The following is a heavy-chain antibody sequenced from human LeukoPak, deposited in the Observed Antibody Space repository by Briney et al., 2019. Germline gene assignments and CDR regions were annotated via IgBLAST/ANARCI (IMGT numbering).Heavy chain of an antibody. CDR1: GASINTYF. J-gene: IGHJ6*02. CDR3: ARAEYSSTYFLDV. Sequence: PSETLSLTCTVSGASINTYFLSWIRQPPGKGLEWIGFIYYSGSTNYNPSLKSRVTTSVDTSKNQFSLKLSSVTAADTAVYYCARAEYSSTYFLDVWGQGTTVTVSS. CDR2: IYYSGST. D-gene: IGHD6-6*01. V-gene: IGHV4-59*08.